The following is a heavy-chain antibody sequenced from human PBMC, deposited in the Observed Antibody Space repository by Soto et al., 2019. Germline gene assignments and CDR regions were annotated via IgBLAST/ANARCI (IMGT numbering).Heavy chain of an antibody. V-gene: IGHV3-33*01. J-gene: IGHJ5*02. CDR3: ARQVVVSATRYNWFDP. Sequence: GGSLRLSCAASGFTFGSYGIYWARQAPGKGLEWVAVIWYDGSNKYYADSVKGRFTVSRDNSKNTVYLQMNSLRAEDTAVYYCARQVVVSATRYNWFDPWGQGTLVTVSS. CDR2: IWYDGSNK. D-gene: IGHD2-15*01. CDR1: GFTFGSYG.